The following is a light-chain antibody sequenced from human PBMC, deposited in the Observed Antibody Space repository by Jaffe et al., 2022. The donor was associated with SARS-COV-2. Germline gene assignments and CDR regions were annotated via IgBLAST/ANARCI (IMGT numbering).Light chain of an antibody. CDR3: MQVLQTPHT. CDR1: QSLLHTYGYNY. Sequence: DIVMTQSPLSLPVTPGEPASISCTSSQSLLHTYGYNYLDWYLQKPGQSPQLLIYLGSNRASGVPDRFSGSGSGIDFTLKISRVEAEDVGVYYCMQVLQTPHTFGGGTKVEIK. CDR2: LGS. V-gene: IGKV2-28*01. J-gene: IGKJ4*01.